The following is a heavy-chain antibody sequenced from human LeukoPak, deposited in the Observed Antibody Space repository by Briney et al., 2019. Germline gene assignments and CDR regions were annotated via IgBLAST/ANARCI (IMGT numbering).Heavy chain of an antibody. J-gene: IGHJ5*02. V-gene: IGHV1-46*01. Sequence: ASVKLSCKASGYTFTSYYIHWVRQAPGQGLEWMGLINPSGGSTNYAQKFQGRVTMTRDMSTSTDYMELSSLRSEDTAIYYCARDNSVGDNAWWFDPWGQGTLVTVSS. D-gene: IGHD1-26*01. CDR2: INPSGGST. CDR1: GYTFTSYY. CDR3: ARDNSVGDNAWWFDP.